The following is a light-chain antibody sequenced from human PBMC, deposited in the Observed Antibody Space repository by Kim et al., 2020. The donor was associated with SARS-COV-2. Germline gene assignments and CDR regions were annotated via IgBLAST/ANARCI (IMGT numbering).Light chain of an antibody. CDR1: SLRRYY. V-gene: IGLV3-19*01. CDR2: GRN. J-gene: IGLJ2*01. CDR3: SSRGSSENVL. Sequence: SSELTQDPAVSVAVGQTVIITCQGDSLRRYYASWYQQKPGQAPVLVIYGRNNRPSGIPERLSGSTSGNTASLIITGAQAEDEADYYCSSRGSSENVLFGGGTQLTVL.